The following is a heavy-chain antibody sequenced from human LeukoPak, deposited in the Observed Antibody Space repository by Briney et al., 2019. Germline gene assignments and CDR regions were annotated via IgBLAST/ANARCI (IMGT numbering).Heavy chain of an antibody. CDR3: ARDLRGDVDIVATMAY. CDR2: IIPILGIA. V-gene: IGHV1-69*04. J-gene: IGHJ4*02. CDR1: GGTCSSYA. D-gene: IGHD5-12*01. Sequence: ASVKVSCKASGGTCSSYAISWVRQAPGQGLEWMGRIIPILGIANYAQKFQGRVTITADKSTSTAYMELSSLRSEDTAVYYCARDLRGDVDIVATMAYWGQGTLVTVSS.